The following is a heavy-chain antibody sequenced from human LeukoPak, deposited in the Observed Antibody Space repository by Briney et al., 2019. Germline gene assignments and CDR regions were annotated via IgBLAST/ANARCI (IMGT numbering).Heavy chain of an antibody. CDR2: ISSSGSTI. CDR3: ARDPDSGSSGWLN. D-gene: IGHD6-19*01. J-gene: IGHJ4*02. V-gene: IGHV3-48*03. CDR1: GFTFSSYE. Sequence: GGSLRLSCAASGFTFSSYEMNRVRQAPGKGLEWVSYISSSGSTIYYADSVKGRFTISRDNAKNSLYLQMNSLRAEDTAVYYCARDPDSGSSGWLNWGQGTLVTVSS.